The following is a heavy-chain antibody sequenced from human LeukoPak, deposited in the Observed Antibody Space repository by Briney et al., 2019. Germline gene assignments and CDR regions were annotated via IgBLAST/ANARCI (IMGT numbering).Heavy chain of an antibody. D-gene: IGHD3-22*01. CDR1: GFSFTSYA. V-gene: IGHV3-23*01. Sequence: PGGSLRLSCAASGFSFTSYAMSWVRQAPGKGLEWVSAISTGGGSTYYADSVKGRFTISRDNSKNTLSLQLNSLRAEDTAVYYCASARVMIPFFDYWGQGTLVTVSS. CDR2: ISTGGGST. CDR3: ASARVMIPFFDY. J-gene: IGHJ4*02.